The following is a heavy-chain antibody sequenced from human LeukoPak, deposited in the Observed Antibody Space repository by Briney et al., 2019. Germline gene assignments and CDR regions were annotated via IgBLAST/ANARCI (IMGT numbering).Heavy chain of an antibody. CDR2: IIPIFGTA. CDR1: GGTFSSYA. CDR3: ARVEDDILTGYAFDI. Sequence: GASVKVSCKASGGTFSSYAISWVRQALGQGLEWMGGIIPIFGTANYAQKFQGRVTITADESTSTAYMELSSLRSEDTAVYYCARVEDDILTGYAFDIWGQGTMVTVSS. V-gene: IGHV1-69*13. J-gene: IGHJ3*02. D-gene: IGHD3-9*01.